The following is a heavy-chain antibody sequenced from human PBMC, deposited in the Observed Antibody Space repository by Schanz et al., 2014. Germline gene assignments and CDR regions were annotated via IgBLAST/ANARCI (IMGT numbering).Heavy chain of an antibody. CDR2: ITWDGGIT. CDR3: AKDQLANYRGSGYNWFDP. CDR1: GFTFDDYT. J-gene: IGHJ5*02. D-gene: IGHD3-10*01. Sequence: VQLVESGGVVVQPGGSLRLSCAASGFTFDDYTMHWVRQAPGKGLEWVSLITWDGGITYYADSLKGRFTISRDNSKNSLYLQMNSLRTEDTALYYCAKDQLANYRGSGYNWFDPWGQGTLVTVSS. V-gene: IGHV3-43*01.